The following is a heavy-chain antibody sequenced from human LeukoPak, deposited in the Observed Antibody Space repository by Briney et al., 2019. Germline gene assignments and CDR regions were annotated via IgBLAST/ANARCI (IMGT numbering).Heavy chain of an antibody. Sequence: PGGSLRLSCAASGFTFSSYSMNWVRQAPGKGLEWVSSISSSSSYIYYADSVKGRFTISRDNAKNSLYLQMNSLRAEDTAVYYCASSTTGPLEAGYWGKGPLVTASS. CDR2: ISSSSSYI. CDR3: ASSTTGPLEAGY. V-gene: IGHV3-21*01. D-gene: IGHD1-1*01. J-gene: IGHJ4*02. CDR1: GFTFSSYS.